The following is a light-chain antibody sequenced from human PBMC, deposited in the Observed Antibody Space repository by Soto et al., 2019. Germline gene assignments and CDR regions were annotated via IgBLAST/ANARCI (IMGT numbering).Light chain of an antibody. CDR3: SSHAGINNVV. CDR2: EVT. Sequence: QSVLTQPPSASGSPGQSVAISCTGTSSDVGGYNYVSWYQQHPGKAPKLMIYEVTKRPSRVPDRFSGSKSGNTASLTVSGLQAEDEADYYCSSHAGINNVVFGGGTKVTVL. V-gene: IGLV2-8*01. J-gene: IGLJ3*02. CDR1: SSDVGGYNY.